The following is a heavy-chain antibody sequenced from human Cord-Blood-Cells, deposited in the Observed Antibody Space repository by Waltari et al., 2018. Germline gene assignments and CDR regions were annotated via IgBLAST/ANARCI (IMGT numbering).Heavy chain of an antibody. CDR1: GGSFSGYY. J-gene: IGHJ2*01. D-gene: IGHD6-6*01. Sequence: QVQLQQWGAGLLKPSETLSLTCAVYGGSFSGYYWSWIRQHPGKGLEWIGEINHSGSTNYNPSLKSRVTISVDTSKNQFSLKLSSVTAADTAVYYCARGGEQLIYWYFDLWGRGTLVTVSS. V-gene: IGHV4-34*01. CDR2: INHSGST. CDR3: ARGGEQLIYWYFDL.